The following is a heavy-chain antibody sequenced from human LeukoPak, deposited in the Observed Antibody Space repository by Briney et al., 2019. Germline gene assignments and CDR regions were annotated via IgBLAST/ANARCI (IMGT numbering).Heavy chain of an antibody. Sequence: GGSLILSCAASGFTFSSYGMHWVRQAPGKGLEWVAVIWYDGSNKYYADSVKGRFTISRDNSKNTLYLQMNSLRAEDTAVYYCARGKETSSYYYVLGYWGQGTLVTVSS. CDR1: GFTFSSYG. CDR3: ARGKETSSYYYVLGY. V-gene: IGHV3-33*01. J-gene: IGHJ4*02. D-gene: IGHD3-10*02. CDR2: IWYDGSNK.